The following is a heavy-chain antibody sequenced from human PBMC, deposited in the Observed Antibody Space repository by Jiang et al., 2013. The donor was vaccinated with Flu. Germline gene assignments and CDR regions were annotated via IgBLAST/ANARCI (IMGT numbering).Heavy chain of an antibody. CDR1: GFTVSSNY. J-gene: IGHJ4*02. Sequence: PGGSLRLSCAVSGFTVSSNYMSWVRQAPGKGLEWVSVIYSGGSTYYADSVKGRFTISRDNSKNTLYLQMNSLRAEDTAVYYCARASWGRFDYWGQGTLVTVSS. CDR2: IYSGGST. D-gene: IGHD7-27*01. V-gene: IGHV3-53*01. CDR3: ARASWGRFDY.